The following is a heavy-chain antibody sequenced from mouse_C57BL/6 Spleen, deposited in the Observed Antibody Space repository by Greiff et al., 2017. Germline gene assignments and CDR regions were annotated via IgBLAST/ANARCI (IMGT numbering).Heavy chain of an antibody. V-gene: IGHV1-15*01. CDR1: GYTFTDYE. CDR2: IDPETGGT. Sequence: QVQLQQSGAELVRPGASVTLSCKASGYTFTDYEMHWVKQTPVHGLEWIGAIDPETGGTAYNQKFKGKAILTADKSSSTAYMELRSLTSEDSAVYYCTRKYSNYANFDYWGQGTTRTVSS. CDR3: TRKYSNYANFDY. J-gene: IGHJ2*01. D-gene: IGHD2-5*01.